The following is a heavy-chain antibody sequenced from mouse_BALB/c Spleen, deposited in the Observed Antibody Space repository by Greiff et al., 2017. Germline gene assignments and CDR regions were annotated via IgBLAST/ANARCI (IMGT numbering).Heavy chain of an antibody. CDR1: GFSLTSYG. CDR2: IWSGGST. D-gene: IGHD1-1*01. CDR3: AREPTVVGFDY. Sequence: VKLMESGPGLVQPSQSLSITCTVSGFSLTSYGVHWVRQSPGKGLEWLGVIWSGGSTDYNAAFISRLSISKDNSKSQVFLKMNSLQTDDTAMYYCAREPTVVGFDYWGQGTTLTVSS. J-gene: IGHJ2*01. V-gene: IGHV2-4-1*01.